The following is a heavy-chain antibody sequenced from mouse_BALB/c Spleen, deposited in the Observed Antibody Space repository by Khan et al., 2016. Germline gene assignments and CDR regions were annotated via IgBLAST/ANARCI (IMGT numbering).Heavy chain of an antibody. D-gene: IGHD2-1*01. Sequence: VQLQQSGAELVRPGASVKLSCKASGFNIKDNYMHWVKQRPEQGLECIGWIDPENGNTIYAPKFQGKASITADTSSNTAYLPLSSLTSEDTAVYYWARGDYGNYAAYWGQGALVTVSA. V-gene: IGHV14-1*02. CDR2: IDPENGNT. J-gene: IGHJ3*01. CDR3: ARGDYGNYAAY. CDR1: GFNIKDNY.